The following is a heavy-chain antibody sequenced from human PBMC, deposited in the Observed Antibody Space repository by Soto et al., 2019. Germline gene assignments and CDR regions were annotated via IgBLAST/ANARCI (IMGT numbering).Heavy chain of an antibody. CDR2: IYYIGTT. D-gene: IGHD1-1*01. CDR3: AKNETTRPWFDP. Sequence: QVQLQESGPGLVKASQTLSLTCTVSGGSIRNGNYYWSWIRQLPGKGLEWIGNIYYIGTTSYNPSLKRRVIISIDTSKNQFSRELTSVLAADTAVYSCAKNETTRPWFDPWGQGTLVTVSS. CDR1: GGSIRNGNYY. V-gene: IGHV4-31*03. J-gene: IGHJ5*02.